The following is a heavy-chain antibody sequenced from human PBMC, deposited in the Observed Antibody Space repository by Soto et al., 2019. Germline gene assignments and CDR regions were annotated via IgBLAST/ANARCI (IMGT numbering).Heavy chain of an antibody. D-gene: IGHD6-19*01. J-gene: IGHJ3*02. CDR2: ISGSGGST. V-gene: IGHV3-23*01. CDR1: GFTFSSYA. CDR3: AKDKQWLVRSPSDDAFDI. Sequence: EVQLLESGGGLVQPGGSLRLSCAASGFTFSSYAMSWVRQAPGKGLEWVSAISGSGGSTYYADSVKGRFTISRDNSKNTLYLQMNGLRAEDTAVYYCAKDKQWLVRSPSDDAFDIWGQGTMVTVSS.